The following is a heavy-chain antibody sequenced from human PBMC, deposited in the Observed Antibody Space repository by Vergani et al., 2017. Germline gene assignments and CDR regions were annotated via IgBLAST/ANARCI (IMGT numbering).Heavy chain of an antibody. J-gene: IGHJ6*02. V-gene: IGHV1-18*04. D-gene: IGHD2-2*01. CDR3: ARDTDIVVVPAAQYYYYYYGMDV. CDR1: GYTFTSYG. Sequence: QVQLVQSGAEVKKPGASVKVSCKASGYTFTSYGISWVRQAPGQGLEWMGWISAYNGNTNYAQKLQGRVTMTTDTATSTAYMELRSLRSDDTAVYYCARDTDIVVVPAAQYYYYYYGMDVWGQGTTVTVS. CDR2: ISAYNGNT.